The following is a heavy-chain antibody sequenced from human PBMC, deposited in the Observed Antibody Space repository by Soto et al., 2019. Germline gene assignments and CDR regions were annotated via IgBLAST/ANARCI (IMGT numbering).Heavy chain of an antibody. CDR3: ARGVSAGVDY. D-gene: IGHD1-26*01. V-gene: IGHV1-8*01. CDR1: GYSFTSLD. CDR2: MQPSTGRT. J-gene: IGHJ4*02. Sequence: GASVKVSCKASGYSFTSLDINWARQTAGQGLEWMGWMQPSTGRTGYAQKFQGRVTMTRDTSINTAYMELTTLTSDDTAFYYCARGVSAGVDYWGQGTLVTVSS.